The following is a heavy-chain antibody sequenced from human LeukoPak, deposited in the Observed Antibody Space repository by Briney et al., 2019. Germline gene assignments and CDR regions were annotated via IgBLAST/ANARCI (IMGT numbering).Heavy chain of an antibody. D-gene: IGHD3/OR15-3a*01. CDR3: ARQTGSGLFILP. Sequence: SETLSLTCTVSGVSITSDRYFWGWIRQPPGKGLEWIATIYQNGDTYYNPSLKSRATISVDTSKNQFSLKLTSVTAADTSVYYCARQTGSGLFILPGGQGTLVTVSS. CDR2: IYQNGDT. CDR1: GVSITSDRYF. V-gene: IGHV4-39*01. J-gene: IGHJ4*02.